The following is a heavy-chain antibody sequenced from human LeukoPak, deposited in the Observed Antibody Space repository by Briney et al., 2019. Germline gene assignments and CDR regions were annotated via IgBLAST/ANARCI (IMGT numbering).Heavy chain of an antibody. CDR1: GGSISSSSYY. CDR2: INHSGST. V-gene: IGHV4-39*07. D-gene: IGHD3-10*01. J-gene: IGHJ3*02. CDR3: ARRGLRITMVRGVPGRSFDI. Sequence: SETLSLTCTVSGGSISSSSYYWTWIRQPPGKGLEWIGEINHSGSTNYNPSLKSRVTISVDTSKNQFSLKLSSVTAADTAVYYCARRGLRITMVRGVPGRSFDIWGQGTMVTVSS.